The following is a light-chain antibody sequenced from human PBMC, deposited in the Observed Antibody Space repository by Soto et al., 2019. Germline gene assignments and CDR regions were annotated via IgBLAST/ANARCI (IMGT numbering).Light chain of an antibody. CDR1: RTDVGGYNY. Sequence: QSVLTQPASVTGSPGQSITISCTGTRTDVGGYNYVSWYQQHPGKAPKLMIYDVSNRPSGVSNRFSGSKSGNTASLTISGLQAEDEADYYCSSYTSSSTPHVSGTGTKVTVL. CDR2: DVS. CDR3: SSYTSSSTPHV. V-gene: IGLV2-14*01. J-gene: IGLJ1*01.